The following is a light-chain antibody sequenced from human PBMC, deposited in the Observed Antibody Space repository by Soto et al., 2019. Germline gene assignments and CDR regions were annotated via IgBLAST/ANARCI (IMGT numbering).Light chain of an antibody. CDR3: QQRSNWPHLT. J-gene: IGKJ4*01. CDR1: HSVSSH. V-gene: IGKV3-11*01. Sequence: EIVLTQSPGTLSLSPGERATLSCRASHSVSSHLAWYQQKPGQAPRLLIYDASNRATGIPARFSGSGSGTDFTLTISSIEPEDFAVYYCQQRSNWPHLTFGGGTKVEIK. CDR2: DAS.